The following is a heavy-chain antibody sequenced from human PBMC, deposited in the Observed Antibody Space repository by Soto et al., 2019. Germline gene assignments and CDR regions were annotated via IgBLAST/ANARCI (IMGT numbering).Heavy chain of an antibody. Sequence: QVQLQQWGAGLLKPSETLSLTCAVYGGSFSGYYWSWIRQPPGKGLEWIGEINHSGSTNYNPSLKSRVTISVDTSKNQFSLKLSSVTAADTAVYYCARGHARTNVTGGALDQHTNWFDPWGQGTLVTVSS. J-gene: IGHJ5*02. CDR1: GGSFSGYY. V-gene: IGHV4-34*01. CDR2: INHSGST. CDR3: ARGHARTNVTGGALDQHTNWFDP. D-gene: IGHD2-8*01.